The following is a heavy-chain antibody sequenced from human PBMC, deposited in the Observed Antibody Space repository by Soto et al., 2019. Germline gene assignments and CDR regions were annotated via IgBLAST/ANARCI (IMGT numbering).Heavy chain of an antibody. Sequence: SETLSLTCTVSGGSISSGGYYWSWIRQHPGKGLEWIGYIYYSGSTYYNPSLKSRVTISVDASKNQFSLKLSSVTAADTAVYYCARGREVRNWFDPWGQGALVTVSS. D-gene: IGHD3-10*01. CDR2: IYYSGST. V-gene: IGHV4-31*03. CDR3: ARGREVRNWFDP. J-gene: IGHJ5*02. CDR1: GGSISSGGYY.